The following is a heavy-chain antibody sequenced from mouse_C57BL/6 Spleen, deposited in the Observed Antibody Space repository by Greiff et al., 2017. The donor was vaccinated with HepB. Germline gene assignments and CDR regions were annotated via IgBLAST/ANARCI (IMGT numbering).Heavy chain of an antibody. CDR2: INPNNGGT. Sequence: EVQLQQSGPELVKPGASVKMSCKASGYTFTDYNMHWVKQSHGKSLEWIGYINPNNGGTSYNQKFKGKATLTVNKSSSTAYMELRSLTSEDSAVYYCARGRDYDGRFDVWGTGTTVTVSS. CDR3: ARGRDYDGRFDV. J-gene: IGHJ1*03. D-gene: IGHD2-4*01. CDR1: GYTFTDYN. V-gene: IGHV1-22*01.